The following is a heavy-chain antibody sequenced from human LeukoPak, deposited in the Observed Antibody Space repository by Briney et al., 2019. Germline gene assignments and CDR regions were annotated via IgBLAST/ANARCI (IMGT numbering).Heavy chain of an antibody. J-gene: IGHJ4*02. CDR2: IYHSGST. D-gene: IGHD6-13*01. CDR3: ARRSSSWYRLDY. V-gene: IGHV4-4*02. Sequence: SETLSLTCTVSGGSISSSNWRSWVRQPPGKGLEWIGEIYHSGSTNYNPSLKSRVTISVDKSKNQFSLKLSSVTAADTAVYYCARRSSSWYRLDYWGQGTLVTVSS. CDR1: GGSISSSNW.